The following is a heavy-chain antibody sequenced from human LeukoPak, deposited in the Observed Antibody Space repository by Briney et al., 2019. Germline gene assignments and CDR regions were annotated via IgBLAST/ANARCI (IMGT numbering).Heavy chain of an antibody. CDR3: ARDRHYYDVADGMDV. V-gene: IGHV3-21*01. Sequence: GGALRLSCAASGFTFSSYSMNWVRQAPGKGLEWVSSISSSSSYIYYADSVKGRFTISRDNAKNSLYLRMNSLRAEGTAVYYCARDRHYYDVADGMDVWGQGTTLTVSS. CDR2: ISSSSSYI. D-gene: IGHD3-22*01. J-gene: IGHJ6*02. CDR1: GFTFSSYS.